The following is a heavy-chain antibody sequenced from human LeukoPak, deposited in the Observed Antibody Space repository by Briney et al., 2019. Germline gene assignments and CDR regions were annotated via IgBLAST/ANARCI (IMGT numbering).Heavy chain of an antibody. Sequence: GRSLRLSCAASGFTFNSYGMHWVRQAPGKGLEWVAVIWYDGSNKYYADSVKGRFTISRDNSKNTLYLQMNSLRAEDTAVYYCARTRGAVATDPFDIWGQGTMVSVSS. CDR1: GFTFNSYG. J-gene: IGHJ3*02. CDR3: ARTRGAVATDPFDI. CDR2: IWYDGSNK. D-gene: IGHD6-19*01. V-gene: IGHV3-33*01.